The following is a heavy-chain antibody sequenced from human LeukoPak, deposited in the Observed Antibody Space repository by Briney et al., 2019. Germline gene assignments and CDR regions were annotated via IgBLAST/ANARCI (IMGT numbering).Heavy chain of an antibody. CDR3: ARGARLKSPSKNDY. J-gene: IGHJ4*02. CDR2: ISAYNGNT. Sequence: ASVKVSCKASGYTFTSYGISWVRQAPRQGLEWMGWISAYNGNTNYAQKLQGRVTMTTDTSTSTAYMELRSLRSDDTAVYYCARGARLKSPSKNDYWGQGTLVTVSS. V-gene: IGHV1-18*01. CDR1: GYTFTSYG.